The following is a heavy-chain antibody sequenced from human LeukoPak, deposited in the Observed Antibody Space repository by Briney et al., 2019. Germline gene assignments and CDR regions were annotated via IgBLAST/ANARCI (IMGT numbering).Heavy chain of an antibody. CDR1: GFTVSSNY. D-gene: IGHD3-16*01. V-gene: IGHV3-53*01. Sequence: GGSLRLSCAASGFTVSSNYMSWVRQAPGKGLEWVSVIYSGGSTYYADSVKGRFTISRDNSKNTLYLQMNSLRAEDTAVYYCARGHSEGAGAFDIWGQGTMVTVSS. CDR3: ARGHSEGAGAFDI. J-gene: IGHJ3*02. CDR2: IYSGGST.